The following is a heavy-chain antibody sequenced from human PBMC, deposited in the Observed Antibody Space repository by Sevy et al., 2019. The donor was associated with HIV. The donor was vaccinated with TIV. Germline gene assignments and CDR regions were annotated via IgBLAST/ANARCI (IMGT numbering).Heavy chain of an antibody. CDR3: ARQTATYDILTGWNYYGVDV. D-gene: IGHD3-9*01. J-gene: IGHJ6*02. Sequence: SETLSLTCTVSGGSISTYCWSWIRQPPGKGLEWIGYIYYSGSTNYNPSLKSRVTISVDTSKNQFSLGLSSVTAADTAVYYCARQTATYDILTGWNYYGVDVWGQGTTVTVSS. CDR2: IYYSGST. V-gene: IGHV4-59*08. CDR1: GGSISTYC.